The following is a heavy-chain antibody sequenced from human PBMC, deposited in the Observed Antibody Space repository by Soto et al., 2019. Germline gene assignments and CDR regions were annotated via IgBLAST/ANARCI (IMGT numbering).Heavy chain of an antibody. V-gene: IGHV1-69*01. CDR1: GGIFNNYA. D-gene: IGHD3-22*01. J-gene: IGHJ4*01. Sequence: QVQLVQSGAEVKKPGSSVKVSCKASGGIFNNYAISWVRQAPGQGLEWMGGIIPVFGTADYAQKFQGRVTITADESTSTAYMELSSRRSEDTAVYYSAAVGGYSYERSGHSAWFWGQGTLVTVSS. CDR3: AAVGGYSYERSGHSAWF. CDR2: IIPVFGTA.